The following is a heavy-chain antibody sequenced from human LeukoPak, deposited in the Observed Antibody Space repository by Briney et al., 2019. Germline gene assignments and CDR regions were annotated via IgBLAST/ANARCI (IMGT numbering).Heavy chain of an antibody. J-gene: IGHJ4*02. V-gene: IGHV4-59*01. CDR3: ARDEYYYDSSAARY. Sequence: SETLSLTCSVSGGSISSYYWSWIRQPPGKGLEWIGYIYYSGSTNYNPSLRSRVAISVDTSKNQFSLKLSSVTAADTAVYYCARDEYYYDSSAARYWGQGTLVTVSS. CDR2: IYYSGST. D-gene: IGHD3-22*01. CDR1: GGSISSYY.